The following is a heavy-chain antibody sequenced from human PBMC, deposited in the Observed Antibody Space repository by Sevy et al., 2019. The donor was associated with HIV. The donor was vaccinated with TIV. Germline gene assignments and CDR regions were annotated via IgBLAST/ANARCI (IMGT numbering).Heavy chain of an antibody. D-gene: IGHD1-26*01. V-gene: IGHV3-30-3*01. CDR2: ISSNGDNA. Sequence: GGYLRLSCAASGFTFRTYAFHWVRQTPGRGLEWIGLISSNGDNAFYANSVRGRFTISRDNSMNTLYLQMTSLTPDDTAVYYRARGPEWELTSFLSHWGQGTLVTVSS. J-gene: IGHJ4*02. CDR3: ARGPEWELTSFLSH. CDR1: GFTFRTYA.